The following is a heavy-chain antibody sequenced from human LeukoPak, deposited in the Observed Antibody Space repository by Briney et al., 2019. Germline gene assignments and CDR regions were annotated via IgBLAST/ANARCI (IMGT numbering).Heavy chain of an antibody. CDR1: GDSVSSKSAA. CDR2: TYYRSKWYN. D-gene: IGHD6-6*01. V-gene: IGHV6-1*01. J-gene: IGHJ3*02. CDR3: ERDHRGCSSSDWSIAFDI. Sequence: SQTLSLTCVISGDSVSSKSAAWNWIRQSPSRGLEWLGRTYYRSKWYNDYAVSVKSRITINPDTSKNQFTLQLKSLTHGDMVVYYCERDHRGCSSSDWSIAFDIWGQGTMVGVSS.